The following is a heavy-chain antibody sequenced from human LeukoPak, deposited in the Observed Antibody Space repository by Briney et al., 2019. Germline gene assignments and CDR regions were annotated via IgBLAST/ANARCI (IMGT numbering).Heavy chain of an antibody. J-gene: IGHJ4*02. CDR1: GFTVSSNY. CDR3: ARLYDILTGAFDY. V-gene: IGHV3-21*01. D-gene: IGHD3-9*01. Sequence: GGSLRLSCAASGFTVSSNYMSWVRQAPGKGLEWVSSISSSSSYIYYADSVKGRFTISRDNAKNSLYLQMSSLRAEDTAIYYCARLYDILTGAFDYRGQGTLVTVSS. CDR2: ISSSSSYI.